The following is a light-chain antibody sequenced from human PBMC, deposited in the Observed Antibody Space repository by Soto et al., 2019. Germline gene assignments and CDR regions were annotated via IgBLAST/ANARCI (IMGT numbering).Light chain of an antibody. CDR3: QQYNNWPGT. Sequence: EIVMTQSPATLSVSPGERATLSCRASQSVSSNLAWYQQKPGQAPRLLIYDASNRATGIPDRFSGSGSGTDFTLTISSLQSEDFGVYYCQQYNNWPGTFGQGTKVDIK. CDR1: QSVSSN. V-gene: IGKV3D-15*01. J-gene: IGKJ1*01. CDR2: DAS.